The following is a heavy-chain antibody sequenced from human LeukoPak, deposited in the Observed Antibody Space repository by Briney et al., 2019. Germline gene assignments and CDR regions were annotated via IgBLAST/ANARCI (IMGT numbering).Heavy chain of an antibody. J-gene: IGHJ4*02. CDR1: GGSISSYY. V-gene: IGHV4-59*01. Sequence: SETLSLTCTVSGGSISSYYWSWIRQPPGKGLEWIGYIYYSGSTNYNPSLKSRVTISVDTSKNQFSLKLSSVTAADTAVYYCARGGAVAGIDYWGQGTLVIVSS. CDR2: IYYSGST. CDR3: ARGGAVAGIDY. D-gene: IGHD6-19*01.